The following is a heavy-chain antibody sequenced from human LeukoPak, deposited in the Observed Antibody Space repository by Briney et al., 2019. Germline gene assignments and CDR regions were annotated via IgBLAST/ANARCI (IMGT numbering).Heavy chain of an antibody. V-gene: IGHV1-18*04. J-gene: IGHJ4*02. Sequence: ASVKVSCKASGYTFTGYYMHWVRQAPGQGLEWMGGIIPIFGTAYYAQKLQGRVTMTTDTSTSTAYMELRSLRSDDTAVYYCARGGGSYYFDYWGQGTLVTVSS. CDR1: GYTFTGYY. CDR2: IIPIFGTA. CDR3: ARGGGSYYFDY. D-gene: IGHD1-26*01.